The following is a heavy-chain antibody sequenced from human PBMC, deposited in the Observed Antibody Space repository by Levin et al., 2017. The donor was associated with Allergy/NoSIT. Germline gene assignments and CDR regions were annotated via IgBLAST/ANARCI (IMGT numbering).Heavy chain of an antibody. CDR2: ISYSGHA. Sequence: KPSETLSLTCTVSGDSITRGDNYWSWIRQYPGKGLEWIGFISYSGHAHYNPSLKSRLSMSLDTSKNQFSLSLTSVTVADTAVYYCARDECAWFGECYGMDDWGQGTTVIVSS. CDR3: ARDECAWFGECYGMDD. J-gene: IGHJ6*02. V-gene: IGHV4-31*03. D-gene: IGHD3-10*01. CDR1: GDSITRGDNY.